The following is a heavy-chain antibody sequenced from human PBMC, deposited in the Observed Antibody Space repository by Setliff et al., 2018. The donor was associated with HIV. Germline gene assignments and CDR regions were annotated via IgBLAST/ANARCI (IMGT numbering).Heavy chain of an antibody. D-gene: IGHD4-17*01. CDR1: GGSFPAYY. J-gene: IGHJ5*02. CDR2: INYDGDA. CDR3: VRQYGDHAFDP. Sequence: SETLSLTCAVYGGSFPAYYWNWIRQPPGKGLEWIGEINYDGDATYNPSLKSRVNIFIDTSKKQFSLRVASVTAADTAIYYCVRQYGDHAFDPWGQGTLVTVSS. V-gene: IGHV4-34*01.